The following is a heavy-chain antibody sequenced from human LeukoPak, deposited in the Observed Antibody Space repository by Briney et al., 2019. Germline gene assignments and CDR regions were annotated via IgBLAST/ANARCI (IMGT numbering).Heavy chain of an antibody. CDR2: ISYDGSNK. D-gene: IGHD3-22*01. J-gene: IGHJ5*02. CDR3: AREYYYDSSGYNWFDP. V-gene: IGHV3-30*03. Sequence: GGSLRLSCEASGFTFSTYGMHWVRQAPGKGLEWVAVISYDGSNKYYADSVKGRFTISRDNSKNTLYLQVNSLRAEDTAVYYCAREYYYDSSGYNWFDPWGQGTLVTVSS. CDR1: GFTFSTYG.